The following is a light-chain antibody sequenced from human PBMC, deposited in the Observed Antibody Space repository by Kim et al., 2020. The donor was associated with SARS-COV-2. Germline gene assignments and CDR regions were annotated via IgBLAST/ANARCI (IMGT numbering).Light chain of an antibody. CDR2: EVI. CDR3: SSYAGSNNLV. V-gene: IGLV2-8*01. J-gene: IGLJ2*01. CDR1: SSDVGGYNY. Sequence: QSALTQPPSASGSPGQSVTISCTGTSSDVGGYNYVSWYQQHPGKAPKLMIYEVIKRPSGVPDRFSGSKSGNTASLTVSGLQAEDEADYYCSSYAGSNNLVFGGGTQLTV.